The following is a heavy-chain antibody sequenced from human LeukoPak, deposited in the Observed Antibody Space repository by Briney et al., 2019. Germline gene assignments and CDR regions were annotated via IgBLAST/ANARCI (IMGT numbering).Heavy chain of an antibody. D-gene: IGHD2-15*01. J-gene: IGHJ4*02. CDR1: GFTFSRYG. CDR2: ITSGGSI. CDR3: ARRYCSGGSCGVGPYFDN. V-gene: IGHV3-48*02. Sequence: PGRSLRLSCAASGFTFSRYGMSWVRQAPGKGLEWLSHITSGGSIYYADSVKGRFTISRDNAKSSLCLQMSSLRDEDTAVYYCARRYCSGGSCGVGPYFDNWGQGTLVTVCS.